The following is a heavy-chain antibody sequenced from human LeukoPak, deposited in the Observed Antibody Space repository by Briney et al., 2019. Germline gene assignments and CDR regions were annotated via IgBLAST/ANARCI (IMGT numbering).Heavy chain of an antibody. J-gene: IGHJ4*02. V-gene: IGHV3-7*04. CDR1: GFIFSNYW. CDR2: IKEDGSEK. CDR3: ARGSPLDY. Sequence: GGSLRLSCSASGFIFSNYWMTWVRQAPGKGLEWVANIKEDGSEKNYVDSVKGRFTISRDNAQNSLYLQMNSLRAEETAVYYCARGSPLDYWGPGTLVTVSS. D-gene: IGHD6-13*01.